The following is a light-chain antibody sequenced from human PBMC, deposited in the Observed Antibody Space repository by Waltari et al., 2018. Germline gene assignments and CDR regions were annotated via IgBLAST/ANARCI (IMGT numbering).Light chain of an antibody. CDR2: PDT. V-gene: IGLV3-1*01. J-gene: IGLJ3*02. CDR1: QLGDKY. Sequence: SYVLTQPPSVSVSPGQTAIITCSGDQLGDKYASWYQQKPGQSPVLVIYPDTKRPSGIPERFPGSSSGDTVTLTISGTQPMDEADYYCQAWDSSSGVFGGGTKMTVL. CDR3: QAWDSSSGV.